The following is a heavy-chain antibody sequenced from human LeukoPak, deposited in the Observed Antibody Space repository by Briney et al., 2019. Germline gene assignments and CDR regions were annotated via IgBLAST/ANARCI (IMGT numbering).Heavy chain of an antibody. CDR1: GFTSSSYS. V-gene: IGHV3-21*01. J-gene: IGHJ4*02. CDR3: ARDGGYIAAAGPLDY. Sequence: KAGGSLRLSCAASGFTSSSYSMNWVRQAPGKGLEWVSSISSSGSYIYYADSVKGRFTISRDNAKNSLYLQMSSLRAEDTAVYYCARDGGYIAAAGPLDYWGQGTLVTVSS. D-gene: IGHD6-13*01. CDR2: ISSSGSYI.